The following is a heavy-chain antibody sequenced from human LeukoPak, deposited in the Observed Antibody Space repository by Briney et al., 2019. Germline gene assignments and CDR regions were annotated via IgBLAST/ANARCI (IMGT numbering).Heavy chain of an antibody. CDR2: ISYDGSNK. Sequence: PGGSLRLSCAASGFTFSSHMMNWVRQAPGKGLEWVAVISYDGSNKYYADSVKGRFTISRDNSKNTLYLQMNSLRAEDTAVYYCAKIAVVPAANSYGDYFDYWGQGTLVTVSS. CDR3: AKIAVVPAANSYGDYFDY. CDR1: GFTFSSHM. J-gene: IGHJ4*02. V-gene: IGHV3-30*18. D-gene: IGHD2-2*01.